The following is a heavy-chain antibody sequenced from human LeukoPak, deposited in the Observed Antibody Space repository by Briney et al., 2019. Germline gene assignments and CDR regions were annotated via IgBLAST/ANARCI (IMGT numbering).Heavy chain of an antibody. Sequence: SETLSLTCTVSGGSISSSNYYWSWIRQPPGKGLEWIGYIYHSESTYHNPSLKSRVTISVDRSKNQFSLKLSSVTAADTAVYYCAGGPAAAAVWGQGTLVTVSS. D-gene: IGHD6-13*01. CDR1: GGSISSSNYY. V-gene: IGHV4-30-2*01. CDR3: AGGPAAAAV. J-gene: IGHJ4*02. CDR2: IYHSEST.